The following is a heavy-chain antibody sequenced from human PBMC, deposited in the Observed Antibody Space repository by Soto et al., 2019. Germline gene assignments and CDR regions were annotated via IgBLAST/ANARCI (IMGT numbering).Heavy chain of an antibody. Sequence: EVQLVESGGGLVKPGGSLRLSCAASGFTFSTYSMNWVRQAPGKGLEWVSSISGSSSYIYYADSVKGRFTISRDNAKNSLYLQMNSLISEDTALYYFAIDYFDWLSDYYGKYVWGQGTTVTVSS. CDR1: GFTFSTYS. J-gene: IGHJ6*02. CDR2: ISGSSSYI. D-gene: IGHD3-9*01. CDR3: AIDYFDWLSDYYGKYV. V-gene: IGHV3-21*01.